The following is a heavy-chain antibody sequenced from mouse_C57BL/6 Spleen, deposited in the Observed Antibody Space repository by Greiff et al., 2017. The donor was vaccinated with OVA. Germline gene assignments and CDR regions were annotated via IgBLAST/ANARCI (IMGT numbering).Heavy chain of an antibody. CDR1: GYTFTSYG. Sequence: VQLVESGAELARPGASVKLSCKASGYTFTSYGISWVKQRTGQGLEWIGEIYPRSGNTYYNEKFKGKATLTADKSSSTAYMELRSLTSEDSAVYFCARWRGIENAMDYWGQGTSVTVSS. CDR2: IYPRSGNT. J-gene: IGHJ4*01. V-gene: IGHV1-81*01. CDR3: ARWRGIENAMDY.